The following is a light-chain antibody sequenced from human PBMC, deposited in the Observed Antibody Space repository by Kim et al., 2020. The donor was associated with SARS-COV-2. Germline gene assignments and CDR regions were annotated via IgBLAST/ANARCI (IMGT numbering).Light chain of an antibody. CDR2: GKS. CDR3: NSRDSSGNHPGV. CDR1: SLRSYY. J-gene: IGLJ2*01. V-gene: IGLV3-19*01. Sequence: GQTVRITCQGDSLRSYYPSWYQQKPGQAPVLVIYGKSNRPSGIPDRFSGSSSGNTASLTITGAQAEDEADYYCNSRDSSGNHPGVFGGGTQLTVL.